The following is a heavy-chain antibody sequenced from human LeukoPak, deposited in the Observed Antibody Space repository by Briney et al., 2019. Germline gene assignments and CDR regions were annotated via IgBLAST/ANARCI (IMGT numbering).Heavy chain of an antibody. CDR2: IYYSGST. CDR1: GGSISSSSYY. CDR3: ARDPQPRLRWYRGGAFDI. Sequence: ASETLSLTCTVSGGSISSSSYYWGWIRQPPWKGLEWIGSIYYSGSTYYNPSLKRRVTISVDTSKNQFSLKLSSVTAADTAVYYCARDPQPRLRWYRGGAFDIWGQGTMVTVSS. D-gene: IGHD4-23*01. V-gene: IGHV4-39*07. J-gene: IGHJ3*02.